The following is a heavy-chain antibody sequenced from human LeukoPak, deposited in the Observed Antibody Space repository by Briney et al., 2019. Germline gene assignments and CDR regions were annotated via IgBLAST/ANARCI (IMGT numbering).Heavy chain of an antibody. CDR2: IYTSGST. Sequence: PSETLSLTCTVSGGSISSGSYYWSWIRQPAGKGLEWIGRIYTSGSTNYNPSLKSRVTISVDTSKNQFSLKLSSVTAADTAVYYCARDNWGYFKGGYFDLWGRGTLVTVSS. D-gene: IGHD7-27*01. CDR3: ARDNWGYFKGGYFDL. J-gene: IGHJ2*01. CDR1: GGSISSGSYY. V-gene: IGHV4-61*02.